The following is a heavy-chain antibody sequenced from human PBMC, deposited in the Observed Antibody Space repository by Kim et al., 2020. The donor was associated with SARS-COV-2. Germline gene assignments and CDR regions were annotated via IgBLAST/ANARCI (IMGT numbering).Heavy chain of an antibody. D-gene: IGHD5-18*01. CDR1: GFTFSSYA. V-gene: IGHV3-30*04. CDR3: ARAEYSYGLFDY. J-gene: IGHJ4*02. CDR2: ISYDGSNK. Sequence: GGSLRLSCAASGFTFSSYAMHWVRQAPGKGLEWVAVISYDGSNKYYADSVKGRFTISRDNSKNTLYLQMNSLRAEDTAVYYCARAEYSYGLFDYWGQGTLVTVSS.